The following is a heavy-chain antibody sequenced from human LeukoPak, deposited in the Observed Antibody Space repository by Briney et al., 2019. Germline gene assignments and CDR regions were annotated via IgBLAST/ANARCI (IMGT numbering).Heavy chain of an antibody. CDR3: ARDPITMVRGVIPHSDY. CDR2: IYYSGST. Sequence: SQTLSLTCTVSGGSISSGDYYWRWIRQPPGKGPEWIVYIYYSGSTYYNPSLESRVTISVDTSKNQFSLKLSSVTAADTAVYYCARDPITMVRGVIPHSDYWGQGTLVTVSS. V-gene: IGHV4-30-4*08. D-gene: IGHD3-10*01. J-gene: IGHJ4*02. CDR1: GGSISSGDYY.